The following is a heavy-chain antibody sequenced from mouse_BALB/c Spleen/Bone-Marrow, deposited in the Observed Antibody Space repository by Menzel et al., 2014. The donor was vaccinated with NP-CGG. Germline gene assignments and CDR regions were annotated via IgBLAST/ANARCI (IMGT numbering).Heavy chain of an antibody. Sequence: QVQLKDSGPELVKPGASVKMSCKASGYTFTSYFIHWVKQRPGQGLEWIGWLYPGDGSTKYNEKFKGKTTLTAEKSSSTADMLLSSLTSEDAAIYFCARDYDGYAMDYWGQGTSVTGSS. J-gene: IGHJ4*01. CDR2: LYPGDGST. D-gene: IGHD2-4*01. CDR3: ARDYDGYAMDY. V-gene: IGHV1S56*01. CDR1: GYTFTSYF.